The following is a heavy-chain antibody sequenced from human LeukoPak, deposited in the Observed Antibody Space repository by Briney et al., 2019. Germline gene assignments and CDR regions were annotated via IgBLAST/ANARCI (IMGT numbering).Heavy chain of an antibody. J-gene: IGHJ3*02. CDR1: GFTFNTYE. D-gene: IGHD1-7*01. V-gene: IGHV3-48*03. Sequence: GGSLRLSCAASGFTFNTYEINWVRQAPGRGLEWVSYISSSGSTIYYADSVKGPFTISRDNAKNSLYLQMNSLRAEDTAVYYCAREAVELGDAFDIWGQGTMVTVSS. CDR3: AREAVELGDAFDI. CDR2: ISSSGSTI.